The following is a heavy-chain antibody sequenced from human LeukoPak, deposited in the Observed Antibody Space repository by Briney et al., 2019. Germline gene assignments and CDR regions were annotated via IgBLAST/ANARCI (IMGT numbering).Heavy chain of an antibody. CDR1: GGSITSSKYF. D-gene: IGHD2-8*01. J-gene: IGHJ4*02. Sequence: PSETLSLTCAVSGGSITSSKYFWGWIRQPPGKELELIGIISYSGSTDYNPSLKSRVTISTDTSTNQFSLKLTPVTAADTAVYYCAGLGVMVLVYQFEYWGRGTPVTVSS. CDR2: ISYSGST. V-gene: IGHV4-39*07. CDR3: AGLGVMVLVYQFEY.